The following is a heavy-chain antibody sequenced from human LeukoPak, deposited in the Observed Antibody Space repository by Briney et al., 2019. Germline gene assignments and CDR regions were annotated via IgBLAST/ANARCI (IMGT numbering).Heavy chain of an antibody. V-gene: IGHV3-30*18. CDR1: GFTYQIFD. CDR3: AKEHNDYGDYVGSRYYYYMDV. CDR2: ISYEGRNK. Sequence: GGSQRLSCAPSGFTYQIFDELGLRQAPGKGLEAVSFISYEGRNKFKADSVRGRFTISRDNSKNTLYLQMNSLRGQDTAVYYCAKEHNDYGDYVGSRYYYYMDVWGRGTTVTVSS. J-gene: IGHJ6*03. D-gene: IGHD4-17*01.